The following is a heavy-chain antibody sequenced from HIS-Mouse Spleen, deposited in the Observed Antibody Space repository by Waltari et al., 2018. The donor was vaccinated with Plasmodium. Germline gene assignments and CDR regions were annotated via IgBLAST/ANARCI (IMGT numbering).Heavy chain of an antibody. CDR3: ASSWYWYFDL. CDR2: IKQEGSEK. J-gene: IGHJ2*01. CDR1: GFTFSSYW. V-gene: IGHV3-7*01. D-gene: IGHD6-13*01. Sequence: EVQLVESGGGLVQPGGSLRLSCAASGFTFSSYWMSWVRQAPGKGLDGVANIKQEGSEKYYVDSVKGRFTISRDNAKNSLYLQMNSLRAEDTAVYYCASSWYWYFDLWGRGTLVTVSS.